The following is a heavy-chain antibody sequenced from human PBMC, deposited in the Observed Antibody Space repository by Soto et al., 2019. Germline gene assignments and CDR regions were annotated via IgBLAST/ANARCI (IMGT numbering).Heavy chain of an antibody. CDR3: ARGGQDFWSGPFDY. J-gene: IGHJ4*02. CDR1: GGSISNYF. V-gene: IGHV4-4*07. Sequence: PSETLSLTCTVSGGSISNYFCNWIRQPAGKGLEWIGRIDNSGSTNYNPYLKSRITMSADTSRNLFSLKLNSVTAADTALYYCARGGQDFWSGPFDYWGQGALVTVSS. CDR2: IDNSGST. D-gene: IGHD3-3*01.